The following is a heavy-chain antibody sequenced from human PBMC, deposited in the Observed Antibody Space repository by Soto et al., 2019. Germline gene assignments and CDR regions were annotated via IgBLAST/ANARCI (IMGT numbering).Heavy chain of an antibody. D-gene: IGHD5-18*01. CDR2: ISGSGGST. CDR1: GFTFSSYA. V-gene: IGHV3-23*01. J-gene: IGHJ4*02. Sequence: EVQLLESGGGLVQPGGSLRLSCAASGFTFSSYAMSWVRQAPGKGLEWVSAISGSGGSTYYADSVKGRFTISRDNSKNTLYLQMNSLRAEDTAVYYCAKESWIQLWEGNGVQTDYWGQGTLVTVSS. CDR3: AKESWIQLWEGNGVQTDY.